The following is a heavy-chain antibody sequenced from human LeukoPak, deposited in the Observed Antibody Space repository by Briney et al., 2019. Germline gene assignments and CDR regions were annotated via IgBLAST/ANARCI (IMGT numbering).Heavy chain of an antibody. V-gene: IGHV3-30*18. Sequence: GALGLSCAASGFTFSSYGMHWVRQAPGKGLEWVAVISYDGSNKYYADSVKGRFTISRDNSKNTLYLQMNSLRAEDTAVYYCAKDLERVWGQGTTVTVSS. J-gene: IGHJ6*02. CDR3: AKDLERV. CDR1: GFTFSSYG. D-gene: IGHD1-1*01. CDR2: ISYDGSNK.